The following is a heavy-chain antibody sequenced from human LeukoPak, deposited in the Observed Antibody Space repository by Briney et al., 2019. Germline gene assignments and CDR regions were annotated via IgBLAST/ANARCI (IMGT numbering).Heavy chain of an antibody. J-gene: IGHJ4*02. CDR1: GGSFSGYY. Sequence: SETLSLTCAVYGGSFSGYYWSWIRQPPGKGLEWIGEINHSGSTNYNPSLKSRVTISLDTSRNQFSLKLTSVTAADTAVYYCARVRYFDSTGYYYDFDFWGQGALVTVSS. CDR3: ARVRYFDSTGYYYDFDF. D-gene: IGHD3-22*01. CDR2: INHSGST. V-gene: IGHV4-34*01.